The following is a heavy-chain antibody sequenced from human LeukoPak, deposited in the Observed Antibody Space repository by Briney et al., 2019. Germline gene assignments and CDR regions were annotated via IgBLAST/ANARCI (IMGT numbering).Heavy chain of an antibody. J-gene: IGHJ4*02. CDR3: ARGGRGGYNYPGYFDY. Sequence: PGGSLRLSCAASGFTFSSYEMIWVRQAPGKGLEWVSYISSTGSTIYYADSVKGRFTISRDNAKNSLYLQMNSLRAEDTAVYDCARGGRGGYNYPGYFDYWGQGTLVTVSS. V-gene: IGHV3-48*03. CDR2: ISSTGSTI. D-gene: IGHD5-24*01. CDR1: GFTFSSYE.